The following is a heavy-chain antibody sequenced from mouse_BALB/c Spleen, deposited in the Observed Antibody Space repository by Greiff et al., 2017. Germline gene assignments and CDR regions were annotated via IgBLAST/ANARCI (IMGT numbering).Heavy chain of an antibody. CDR1: GYTFTSYT. V-gene: IGHV1-4*02. D-gene: IGHD2-3*01. J-gene: IGHJ1*01. Sequence: VQLQQSAAELARPGASVKMSCKASGYTFTSYTMHWVKQRPGQGLEWIGYINPSSGYTEYNQKFKDKTTLTADKSSSTAYMQLSSLTSEDSAVYYCARWDGYYWYFDVWGAGTTVTVSS. CDR3: ARWDGYYWYFDV. CDR2: INPSSGYT.